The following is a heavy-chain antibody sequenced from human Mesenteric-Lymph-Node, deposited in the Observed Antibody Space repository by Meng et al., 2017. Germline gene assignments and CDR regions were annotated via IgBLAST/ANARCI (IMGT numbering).Heavy chain of an antibody. Sequence: GGSLRLSCAASGFTFSSYTMHWVRQAPGKGLEWVTVISYDGNNKYYADSVKGRFTISRDNSKNTLYLQMNSLRAEDTAVYYCARDTAMVIDYYYGMDVWGQGTTVTVSS. J-gene: IGHJ6*02. CDR3: ARDTAMVIDYYYGMDV. D-gene: IGHD5-18*01. V-gene: IGHV3-30*04. CDR2: ISYDGNNK. CDR1: GFTFSSYT.